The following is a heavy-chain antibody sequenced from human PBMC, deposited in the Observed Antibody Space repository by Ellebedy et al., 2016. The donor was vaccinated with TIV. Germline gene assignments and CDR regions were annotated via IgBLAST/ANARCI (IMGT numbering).Heavy chain of an antibody. V-gene: IGHV3-48*04. CDR2: ISSNSGTI. Sequence: GESLKISCAASGFTFRTYAMHWVRQAAGKGPEWVSYISSNSGTIYYADSVKGRFTISRDDAKSSLHLHMNSLRAEETAVYYCAREEGSAPFDYWGQGTLVTVSS. J-gene: IGHJ4*02. CDR3: AREEGSAPFDY. D-gene: IGHD3-10*01. CDR1: GFTFRTYA.